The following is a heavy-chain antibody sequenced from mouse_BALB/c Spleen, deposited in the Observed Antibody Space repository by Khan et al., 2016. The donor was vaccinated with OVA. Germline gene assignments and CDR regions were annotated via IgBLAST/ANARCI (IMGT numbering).Heavy chain of an antibody. V-gene: IGHV3-2*02. D-gene: IGHD1-2*01. CDR2: ISYIGST. Sequence: VQLKQSGPGLVKPSHSLSLTCTVTGYSITSGYGWNWIRQFPGNKLEWMRYISYIGSTNYNPSLKNQTSITRDTSKNQFFLQLNSVTTEDTATYYCARTARIKYWGQGTTLTVSS. J-gene: IGHJ2*01. CDR1: GYSITSGYG. CDR3: ARTARIKY.